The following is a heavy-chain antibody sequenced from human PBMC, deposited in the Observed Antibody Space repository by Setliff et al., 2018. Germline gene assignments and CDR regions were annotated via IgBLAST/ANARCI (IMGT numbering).Heavy chain of an antibody. CDR1: GYTFTGYY. D-gene: IGHD6-13*01. V-gene: IGHV1-2*04. Sequence: ASVKVSCKASGYTFTGYYMHWVRQAPGPGLEWMGWINPNSGGTNYAQKFQGWVTMTRDTSISTAYMELSRLRSDETAVYYCARHVLGQQLFYNWFDPWGQGTLVTVSS. CDR3: ARHVLGQQLFYNWFDP. CDR2: INPNSGGT. J-gene: IGHJ5*02.